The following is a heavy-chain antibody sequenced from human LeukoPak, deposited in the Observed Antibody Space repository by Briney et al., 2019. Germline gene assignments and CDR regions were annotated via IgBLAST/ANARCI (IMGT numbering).Heavy chain of an antibody. D-gene: IGHD7-27*01. CDR3: ARDWNWGSSDAFDI. J-gene: IGHJ3*02. V-gene: IGHV1-46*01. Sequence: ASVKVSCKASGYTFARYYIHWVRQAPGQRLEWMGIINPGGGNTNYAQKFQGRVTVTRDTSTTTVYQELSSLRSEDTAVYYCARDWNWGSSDAFDIWGQGTLVTVSS. CDR2: INPGGGNT. CDR1: GYTFARYY.